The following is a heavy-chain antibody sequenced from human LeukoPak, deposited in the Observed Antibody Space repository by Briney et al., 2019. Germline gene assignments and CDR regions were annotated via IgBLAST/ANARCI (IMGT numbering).Heavy chain of an antibody. CDR3: ARKDPGGAFDV. CDR2: IGTYNGNP. Sequence: VASVKVSCKASGYTFTNYAISWVRQAPGQGLEWMGWIGTYNGNPDYTQSLQGRVTMTTDTSTSTAYMELRSLKSDDTAVYYCARKDPGGAFDVWGRGTMVIVSS. D-gene: IGHD3-16*01. V-gene: IGHV1-18*01. CDR1: GYTFTNYA. J-gene: IGHJ3*01.